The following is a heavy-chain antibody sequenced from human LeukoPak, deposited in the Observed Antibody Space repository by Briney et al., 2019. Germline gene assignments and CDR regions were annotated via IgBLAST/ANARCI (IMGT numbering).Heavy chain of an antibody. CDR1: GYTFTGHY. J-gene: IGHJ4*02. CDR2: INPNSGGT. Sequence: ASVKVSCKASGYTFTGHYMRWVRQAPGQGLEWMGWINPNSGGTNYAQKFQGRVTMTRDTSISTAYMELSRLRSDDTAVYYCARDPIGTYYYDSSGSGHGGYFDYWGQGTLVTVSS. V-gene: IGHV1-2*02. CDR3: ARDPIGTYYYDSSGSGHGGYFDY. D-gene: IGHD3-22*01.